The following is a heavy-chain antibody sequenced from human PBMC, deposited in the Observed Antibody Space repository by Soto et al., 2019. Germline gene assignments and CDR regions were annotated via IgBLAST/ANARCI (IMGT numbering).Heavy chain of an antibody. Sequence: LVESGGGLVQPGGSLRLSCEASGFMFSMYGMHWVRQVPGKGPVWVSRINEDGGTTTYADSVKGRFTISRDKDKNTTYLQLDSLSVEDTAMYYCTRGARPSSSGTGAYWGPGNQVTVSS. CDR3: TRGARPSSSGTGAY. J-gene: IGHJ4*02. D-gene: IGHD1-26*01. CDR2: INEDGGTT. V-gene: IGHV3-74*03. CDR1: GFMFSMYG.